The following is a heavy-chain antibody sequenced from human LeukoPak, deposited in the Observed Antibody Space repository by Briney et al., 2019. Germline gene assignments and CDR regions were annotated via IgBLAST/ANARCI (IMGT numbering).Heavy chain of an antibody. CDR3: AKDPSLDDTFGAFDI. Sequence: PGGSLRLSCAASEFTFDNYAMSWVRQAPGKGLEWVSVISGSGYYSYYADSVKGRFTVSRDNSKTTLYLQMNSLRAEDTAVYYCAKDPSLDDTFGAFDIWGQGTMVTVSS. CDR2: ISGSGYYS. J-gene: IGHJ3*02. V-gene: IGHV3-23*01. D-gene: IGHD3-16*01. CDR1: EFTFDNYA.